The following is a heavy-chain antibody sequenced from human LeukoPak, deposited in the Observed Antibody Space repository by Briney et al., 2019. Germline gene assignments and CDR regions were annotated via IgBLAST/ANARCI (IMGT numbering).Heavy chain of an antibody. Sequence: ASVKVSCKASGYTFTGYYMHWVRQAPGQGLEWMGWINPNSGGTNYAQKFQGRVTMTRDTSISTAYMELSRLRSDDTAVYYCARSYGGNPENAFDIWGQGTMVTVSS. CDR1: GYTFTGYY. CDR3: ARSYGGNPENAFDI. CDR2: INPNSGGT. D-gene: IGHD4-23*01. V-gene: IGHV1-2*02. J-gene: IGHJ3*02.